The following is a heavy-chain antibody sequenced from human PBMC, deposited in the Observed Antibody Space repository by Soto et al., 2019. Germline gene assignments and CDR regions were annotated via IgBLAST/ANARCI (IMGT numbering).Heavy chain of an antibody. Sequence: QVQLVQSGAEVKKPGASVKVSCKASGYTFTSYGISLVRQAPGQGLEWMGWISAYNGNTNYAQKLQGRVTMTTDTSTSTAYMELRSLRSDDTAVYYCARQGSSSFPYYYYYGMDVWGQGTTVTVSS. CDR3: ARQGSSSFPYYYYYGMDV. D-gene: IGHD6-6*01. CDR1: GYTFTSYG. V-gene: IGHV1-18*01. J-gene: IGHJ6*02. CDR2: ISAYNGNT.